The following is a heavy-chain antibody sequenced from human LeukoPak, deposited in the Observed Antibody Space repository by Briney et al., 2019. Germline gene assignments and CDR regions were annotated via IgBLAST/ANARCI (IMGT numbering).Heavy chain of an antibody. CDR2: IRYDGSNK. CDR3: AKEKNDCSDYSYMDV. Sequence: GGSLRLSCAASGFTFSNYGMHWVRQAPGKGLEWVAFIRYDGSNKYSADSVKGRFTVSRDNTKNTLYLQMNSLRAEDTAAYYCAKEKNDCSDYSYMDVWGKGTTVTVSS. V-gene: IGHV3-30*02. J-gene: IGHJ6*03. D-gene: IGHD4-11*01. CDR1: GFTFSNYG.